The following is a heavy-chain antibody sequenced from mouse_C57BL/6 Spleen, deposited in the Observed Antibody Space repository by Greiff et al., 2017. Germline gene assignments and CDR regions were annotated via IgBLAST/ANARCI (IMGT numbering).Heavy chain of an antibody. CDR2: ISSGGDYI. J-gene: IGHJ3*01. CDR1: GFTFSSYA. D-gene: IGHD2-1*01. V-gene: IGHV5-9-1*02. CDR3: TREPPLYYGNCEAY. Sequence: EVQLVESGAGLVKPGGSLKLSCAASGFTFSSYAMSWVRQTPEKRLEWVAYISSGGDYIYYADTVKGRFTITRDNARNTLYLQMSSRKSEDTAMYYCTREPPLYYGNCEAYWGQGTLVTVSA.